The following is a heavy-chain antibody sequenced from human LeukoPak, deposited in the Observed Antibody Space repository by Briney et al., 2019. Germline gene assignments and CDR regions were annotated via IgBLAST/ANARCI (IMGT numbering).Heavy chain of an antibody. V-gene: IGHV3-11*01. D-gene: IGHD1-26*01. CDR1: GFTFSDYY. J-gene: IGHJ6*02. CDR3: ARGGAQGMDV. Sequence: GGSLRLSCAASGFTFSDYYMTWIRQAPGKGLEWISYISGVASDIYYADSVKGRFTISRDNAKTSVYLQMNSLRVEDTAVYYCARGGAQGMDVWGQGTTVTVSS. CDR2: ISGVASDI.